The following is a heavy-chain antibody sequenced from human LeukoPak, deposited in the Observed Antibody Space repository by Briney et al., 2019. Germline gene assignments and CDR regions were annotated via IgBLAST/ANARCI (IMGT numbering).Heavy chain of an antibody. CDR2: INHSGST. CDR1: GGSISSSSYY. V-gene: IGHV4-39*07. CDR3: AELSSPLLD. D-gene: IGHD3-16*02. J-gene: IGHJ4*02. Sequence: SETLSLTCTVSGGSISSSSYYWGWIRQPPGKGLEWIGEINHSGSTNYNPSLKSRVTISVDTSKNQFSLKLSSVTAADTAVYYCAELSSPLLDWGQGTLVTVSS.